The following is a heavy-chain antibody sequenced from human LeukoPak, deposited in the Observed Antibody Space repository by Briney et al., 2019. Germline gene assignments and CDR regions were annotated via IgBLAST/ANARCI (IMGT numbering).Heavy chain of an antibody. Sequence: GGSLRLSCAASGFTFSNNWMTWVRQAPGKGLEWVASVKKDASEMYYVDSVKGRFTISGDISKNTLYLQMNSLRAEDTAVYYCARGEGYYYYMDVWGKGTTVTVSS. CDR1: GFTFSNNW. CDR2: VKKDASEM. V-gene: IGHV3-7*03. CDR3: ARGEGYYYYMDV. J-gene: IGHJ6*03.